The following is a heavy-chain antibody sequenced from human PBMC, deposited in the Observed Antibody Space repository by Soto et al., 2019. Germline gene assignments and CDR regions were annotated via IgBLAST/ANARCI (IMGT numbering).Heavy chain of an antibody. CDR1: GYTLTELS. J-gene: IGHJ6*02. Sequence: ASVKVSCKVSGYTLTELSMHWVRQAPGKGLAWMGGFDPEDGETIYAQKFQGRVTMTEDTSTDTAYMEMSSLRSEDTAVYYCATVASGIAAAGRSLDYYYGMDVWGQGTTVTVSS. CDR2: FDPEDGET. D-gene: IGHD6-13*01. V-gene: IGHV1-24*01. CDR3: ATVASGIAAAGRSLDYYYGMDV.